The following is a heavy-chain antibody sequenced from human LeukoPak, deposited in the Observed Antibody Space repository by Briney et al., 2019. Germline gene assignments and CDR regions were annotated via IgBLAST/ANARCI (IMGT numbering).Heavy chain of an antibody. J-gene: IGHJ1*01. V-gene: IGHV3-74*01. Sequence: GGSLRLSCAASGFTFSSYWMHWVRQAPGKGLVWVSCINSDGSSTSYAGSVKGRFTISRDNAKNTLYLQMNSLRAEDTAVYYCARGQGIYYGSQRAEYFQHWGQGTLVTVSS. CDR2: INSDGSST. CDR3: ARGQGIYYGSQRAEYFQH. D-gene: IGHD3-10*01. CDR1: GFTFSSYW.